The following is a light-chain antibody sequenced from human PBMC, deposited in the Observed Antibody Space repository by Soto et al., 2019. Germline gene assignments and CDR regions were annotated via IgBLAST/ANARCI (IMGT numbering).Light chain of an antibody. CDR1: ETLSSSY. V-gene: IGKV3-20*01. CDR2: GAS. J-gene: IGKJ2*01. CDR3: HQYANSPPYT. Sequence: EIVLTQSPGTLSLSPGESATLSCRASETLSSSYLAWFQQRPGQAPRLLIYGASNRATGIPDRFSGSGSRTTFSLTISRLDPADFAVYYCHQYANSPPYTFGQGTKLEIK.